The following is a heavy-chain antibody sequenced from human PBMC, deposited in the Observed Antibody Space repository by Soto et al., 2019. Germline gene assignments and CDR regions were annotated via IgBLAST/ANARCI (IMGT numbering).Heavy chain of an antibody. V-gene: IGHV3-23*01. CDR2: ISGSGGST. J-gene: IGHJ6*02. Sequence: GGSLRLSCAASGFTFSSYVMSWVCQAPGKGLEWVSAISGSGGSTYYADSVKGRFTISRDNSKNTLYLQMNSLRAEDTAVYYCAKDSAAGPTHYYYGMDVWGQGTTVTVSS. CDR3: AKDSAAGPTHYYYGMDV. D-gene: IGHD6-13*01. CDR1: GFTFSSYV.